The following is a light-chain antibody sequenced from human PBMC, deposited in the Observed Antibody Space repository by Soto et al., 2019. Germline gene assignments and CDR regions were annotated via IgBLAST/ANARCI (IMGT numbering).Light chain of an antibody. CDR2: DAS. CDR1: QSVSSY. Sequence: EIMLTQSPPTLSLSPGERATLSCRASQSVSSYLAWYQQKPGQAPRLLIYDASNRATGIPARFSGSGSGTDFTLTISSLEPEDFAVYYCQQRSNWRITFGQGARLEIK. J-gene: IGKJ5*01. CDR3: QQRSNWRIT. V-gene: IGKV3-11*01.